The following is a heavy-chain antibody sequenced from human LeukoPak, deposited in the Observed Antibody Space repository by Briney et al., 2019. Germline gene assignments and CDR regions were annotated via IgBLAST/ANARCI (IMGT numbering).Heavy chain of an antibody. CDR3: AKDHGGRYYEILAGYYPENFFDY. Sequence: AGGSLRLSCSVSGFALRNYAMSWVRQAPGEGLEWVSTICGTGGSASYPDSVKGRFTFSRDNSNGTLYLQMIGLRAEDTAVYFCAKDHGGRYYEILAGYYPENFFDYWGQGALVTVSS. CDR1: GFALRNYA. J-gene: IGHJ4*02. D-gene: IGHD3-9*01. V-gene: IGHV3-23*01. CDR2: ICGTGGSA.